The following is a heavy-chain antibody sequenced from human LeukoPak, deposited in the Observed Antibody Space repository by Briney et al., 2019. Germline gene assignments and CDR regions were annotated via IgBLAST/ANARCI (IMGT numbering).Heavy chain of an antibody. Sequence: GGSLRPSCAASGFTFSSYSMNWVRQAPGKGLEWVSPISSSSSYIYYADSVKGRFTISRDNAKNSLYLQMNSLGAEDTAVYYCAGPASSSWYNYWGQGTLVTVSS. D-gene: IGHD6-13*01. J-gene: IGHJ4*02. V-gene: IGHV3-21*01. CDR2: ISSSSSYI. CDR3: AGPASSSWYNY. CDR1: GFTFSSYS.